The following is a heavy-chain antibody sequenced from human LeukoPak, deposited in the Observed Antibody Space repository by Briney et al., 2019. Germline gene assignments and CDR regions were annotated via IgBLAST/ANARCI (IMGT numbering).Heavy chain of an antibody. J-gene: IGHJ5*02. CDR3: ARHSWRYCSSTGCLNWFDP. Sequence: SETLSLTCTVSGGSISSSSYYWGWIRQPPGKGLEWIGSIYYSGSTYYNPSLKSRVTISVDTSKNQFSLKLSSVTAADTAVYYCARHSWRYCSSTGCLNWFDPWGQGTLVTVSS. CDR2: IYYSGST. V-gene: IGHV4-39*01. CDR1: GGSISSSSYY. D-gene: IGHD2-2*01.